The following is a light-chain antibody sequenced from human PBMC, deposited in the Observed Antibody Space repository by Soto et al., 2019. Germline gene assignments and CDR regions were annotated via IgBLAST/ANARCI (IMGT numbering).Light chain of an antibody. V-gene: IGKV3-20*01. CDR1: QSVSSSY. CDR2: GAS. J-gene: IGKJ1*01. CDR3: QQYGSSSWT. Sequence: EIVLTNSPGTLSLSQGEIATLSCRASQSVSSSYLAWYQQKPGQAPRLLIYGASSRATGIPDRSSGSGSGTDFTLTISRLEPEDFAVYYCQQYGSSSWTFGQATKVDIK.